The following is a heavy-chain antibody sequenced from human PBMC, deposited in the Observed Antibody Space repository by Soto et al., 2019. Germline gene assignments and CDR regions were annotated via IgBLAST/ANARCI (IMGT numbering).Heavy chain of an antibody. D-gene: IGHD3-16*01. CDR2: IYYRGST. Sequence: QVQLQESGPGLVKPSQTLSLTCTVSGGSISSGGYYWSWIRQHPGKGLEWIGYIYYRGSTYYNPSLKSRVTRSVDPSKNQFSLKLSSVTAADTAVYYCARTSPMNTLDYWGQGTLVTVSS. J-gene: IGHJ4*02. CDR3: ARTSPMNTLDY. CDR1: GGSISSGGYY. V-gene: IGHV4-31*03.